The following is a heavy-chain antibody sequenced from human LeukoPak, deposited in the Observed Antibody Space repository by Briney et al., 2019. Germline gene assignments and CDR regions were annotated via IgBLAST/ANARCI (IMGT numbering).Heavy chain of an antibody. CDR2: INSDGSST. Sequence: GGSLRLSCAASGFTFSSYWMHWFRQAPGKGLVGFSRINSDGSSTSYADSVKGRFTISRDNAKNTLYLQMNSLRAEDTAVYYCAREVNYDILTGSNWGQGTLVTVSS. CDR1: GFTFSSYW. D-gene: IGHD3-9*01. J-gene: IGHJ4*02. CDR3: AREVNYDILTGSN. V-gene: IGHV3-74*01.